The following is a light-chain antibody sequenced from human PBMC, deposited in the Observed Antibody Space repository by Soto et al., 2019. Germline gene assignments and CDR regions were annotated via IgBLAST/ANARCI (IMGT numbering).Light chain of an antibody. Sequence: AIRMTQSPSSFSASTGDRVTITCRASQGISSYLAWYQQKPGKAPKLLIYAASTLQSGVPSRFSGSGSGTDFTLTISGLQSEDFATYYCQQYYSYLRTFGQGTKLEIK. CDR2: AAS. V-gene: IGKV1-8*01. CDR3: QQYYSYLRT. CDR1: QGISSY. J-gene: IGKJ2*01.